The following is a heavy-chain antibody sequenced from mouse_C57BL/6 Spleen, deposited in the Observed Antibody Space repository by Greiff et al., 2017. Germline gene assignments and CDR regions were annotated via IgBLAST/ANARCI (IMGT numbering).Heavy chain of an antibody. J-gene: IGHJ4*01. D-gene: IGHD2-4*01. CDR1: GYSFTDYN. V-gene: IGHV1-39*01. CDR3: ARRYDYDVGYAMDY. Sequence: VQLKESGPELVKPGASVKISCKASGYSFTDYNMNWVKQSNGKSLEWIGVINPNYGTTSYNQKFKGKATLTVDQSSSTAYMQLNSLTSEDAAVYYCARRYDYDVGYAMDYWGQGTSVTVAS. CDR2: INPNYGTT.